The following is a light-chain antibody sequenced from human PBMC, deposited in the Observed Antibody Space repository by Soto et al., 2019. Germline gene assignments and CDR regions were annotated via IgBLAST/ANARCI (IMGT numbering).Light chain of an antibody. J-gene: IGKJ1*01. Sequence: DIHMTHSPSSVSASLGYIVTITCRASQTISSWLAWYQQKPGKAPKLLIYKASTLKSGVPSRFSGSGSGTEFTLTISRLETEDFAVYYCQQYGSSGTFGQGTKVDIK. CDR3: QQYGSSGT. V-gene: IGKV1-5*03. CDR1: QTISSW. CDR2: KAS.